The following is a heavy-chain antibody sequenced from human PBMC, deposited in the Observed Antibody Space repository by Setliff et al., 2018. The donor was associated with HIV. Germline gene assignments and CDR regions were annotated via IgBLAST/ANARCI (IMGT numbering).Heavy chain of an antibody. CDR3: ARATWLVHPFPLYYFDY. CDR1: GLTFSNYA. D-gene: IGHD6-19*01. J-gene: IGHJ4*02. Sequence: PGGSLRLSCVASGLTFSNYAMSWVRRAPGMGLEWVSGISGGGGGTYYADSVTGRFTISRDNAKNTLFLEMNSLRADDTAVYYCARATWLVHPFPLYYFDYWGQGTLVTVSS. V-gene: IGHV3-23*01. CDR2: ISGGGGGT.